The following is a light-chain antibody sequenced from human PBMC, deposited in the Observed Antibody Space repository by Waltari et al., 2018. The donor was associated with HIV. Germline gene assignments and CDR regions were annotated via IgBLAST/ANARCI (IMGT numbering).Light chain of an antibody. CDR3: CSYAGSSTPV. CDR1: RSDVGSYNL. J-gene: IGLJ2*01. CDR2: EVS. Sequence: QSALTQPASVSGSPGQSITISCTGTRSDVGSYNLVPWYQQHPGKAPKLMIYEVSKRPSGVSNRFSGSKSGNTASLTISGLQAEDEADYYCCSYAGSSTPVFGGGTKLTVL. V-gene: IGLV2-23*02.